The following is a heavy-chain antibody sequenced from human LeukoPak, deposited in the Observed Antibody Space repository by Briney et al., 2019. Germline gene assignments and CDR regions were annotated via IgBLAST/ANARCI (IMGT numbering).Heavy chain of an antibody. J-gene: IGHJ4*02. CDR3: ARGMFDIVVVPAASPFDY. Sequence: ASVKVSCKASGYTFTSYGISWVRQAPGQGLEWMGWISAYNGNTNYAQKLQGRVTMTTDTSTSTAYMELRSLRSDDTAVYYCARGMFDIVVVPAASPFDYWGQGTLVTVSS. D-gene: IGHD2-2*01. CDR2: ISAYNGNT. V-gene: IGHV1-18*01. CDR1: GYTFTSYG.